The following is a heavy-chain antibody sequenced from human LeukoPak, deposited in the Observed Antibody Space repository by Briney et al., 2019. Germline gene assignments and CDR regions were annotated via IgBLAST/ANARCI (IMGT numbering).Heavy chain of an antibody. CDR1: GGSINHYF. J-gene: IGHJ5*02. CDR2: IYYTEDSRST. Sequence: TSETLSLTCTVSGGSINHYFWSWIRQPPGMGLEWIGYIYYTEDSRSTNYSPSLKSRVTISLDTSKNQFSLKLSSVTAADTAVYYCAREEIRSWFDPWGQGTLVTVSS. D-gene: IGHD5-24*01. V-gene: IGHV4-59*01. CDR3: AREEIRSWFDP.